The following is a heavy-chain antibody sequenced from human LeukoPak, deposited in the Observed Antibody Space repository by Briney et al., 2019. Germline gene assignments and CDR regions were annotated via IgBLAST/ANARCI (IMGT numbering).Heavy chain of an antibody. CDR3: AREDVALDAFDL. Sequence: PSETLSLTCTVSGGSISSYYWSWIRQPPGKGLEWIGYIYYSGSTNYNPSLKSRVTISVDTSKNQFSLKLSSVTAADAAVYYCAREDVALDAFDLWGQGTMVTVSS. V-gene: IGHV4-59*01. D-gene: IGHD3-3*02. CDR2: IYYSGST. J-gene: IGHJ3*01. CDR1: GGSISSYY.